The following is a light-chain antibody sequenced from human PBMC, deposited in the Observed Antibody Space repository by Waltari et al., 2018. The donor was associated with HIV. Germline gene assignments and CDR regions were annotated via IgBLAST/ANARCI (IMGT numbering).Light chain of an antibody. Sequence: SYVLTQPPSVSVAPGQTANITCAEGNIGGNIVHWYQQKPGQAPVLVVFDDSDRPSGIPGRFSGSKSGNTATLTISRVEAGDEGDYYCQVWHSGSDGDVVFGGGTKLTVL. CDR1: NIGGNI. V-gene: IGLV3-21*02. J-gene: IGLJ2*01. CDR3: QVWHSGSDGDVV. CDR2: DDS.